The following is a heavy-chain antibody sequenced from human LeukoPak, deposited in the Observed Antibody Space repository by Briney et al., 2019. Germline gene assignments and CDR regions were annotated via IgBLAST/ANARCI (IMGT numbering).Heavy chain of an antibody. J-gene: IGHJ4*02. CDR2: IIPIFGTA. V-gene: IGHV1-69*05. CDR1: GGTFSSYA. D-gene: IGHD3-3*01. Sequence: SVKVSCKASGGTFSSYAISWVRQAPGQGLEWMGGIIPIFGTANYAQKLQGRVTMTTDTSTSTAYMELRSLRSDDTAVYYCARADFWSAPGGYWGQGTLVTVSS. CDR3: ARADFWSAPGGY.